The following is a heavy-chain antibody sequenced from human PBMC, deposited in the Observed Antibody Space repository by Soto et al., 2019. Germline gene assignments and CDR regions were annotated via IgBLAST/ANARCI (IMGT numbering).Heavy chain of an antibody. J-gene: IGHJ4*02. D-gene: IGHD4-17*01. Sequence: GGSLRLSCAASGFTFSSYAMSWVRQAPGKGLEWVSAISGSGGSTYYADSVKGRFTISRDNSKNTLYLQMNSLRAEDTAVYYCAKDPIKNYGDYVVFPTTPHRGQGTLDTVSS. CDR1: GFTFSSYA. CDR3: AKDPIKNYGDYVVFPTTPH. CDR2: ISGSGGST. V-gene: IGHV3-23*01.